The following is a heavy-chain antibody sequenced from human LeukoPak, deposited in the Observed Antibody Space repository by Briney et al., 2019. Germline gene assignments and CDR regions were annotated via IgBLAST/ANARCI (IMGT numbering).Heavy chain of an antibody. D-gene: IGHD3-3*01. V-gene: IGHV1-2*02. CDR1: GYTFTSYY. J-gene: IGHJ5*02. Sequence: GASVTDSCKASGYTFTSYYMHWVRQAPGQRLEWMGWINPNSGGTNYAQKFQGRVTMTRDTSISTAYMELSRLRSDDTAVYYCAREVMEWLNWFDPWGQGTLVTVSS. CDR3: AREVMEWLNWFDP. CDR2: INPNSGGT.